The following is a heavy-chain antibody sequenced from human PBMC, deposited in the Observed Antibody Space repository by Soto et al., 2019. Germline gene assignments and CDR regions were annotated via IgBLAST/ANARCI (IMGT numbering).Heavy chain of an antibody. CDR1: GGSFSCYY. V-gene: IGHV4-34*01. Sequence: SETLSRTCAVYGGSFSCYYWRWIRQPPWKVLEWIVEINHSGITNYNPSLKSRVTISVDTSKNQFSLKLSSVTAADTAVYYCAIGLEITSFGVVIISIPYVDYWGQGTRVTVSS. CDR3: AIGLEITSFGVVIISIPYVDY. CDR2: INHSGIT. J-gene: IGHJ4*02. D-gene: IGHD3-3*01.